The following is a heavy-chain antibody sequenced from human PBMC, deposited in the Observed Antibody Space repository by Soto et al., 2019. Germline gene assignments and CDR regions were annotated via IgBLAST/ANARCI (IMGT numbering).Heavy chain of an antibody. CDR3: AKLLGGGYSGYDYDYYYYMDV. CDR1: GFTFSSYA. D-gene: IGHD5-12*01. J-gene: IGHJ6*03. V-gene: IGHV3-23*01. CDR2: ISGSGGGT. Sequence: EVQLLESGGGLVQPGGSLRLSCAASGFTFSSYAMSWVRQAPGKGLERVSAISGSGGGTYYADSVKGLFTISRDNAKNTLYLQMNSLRAEDTAVYYCAKLLGGGYSGYDYDYYYYMDVWGKGTTVTVSS.